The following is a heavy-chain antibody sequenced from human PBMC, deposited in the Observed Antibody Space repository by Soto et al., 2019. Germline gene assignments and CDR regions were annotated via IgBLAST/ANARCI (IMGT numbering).Heavy chain of an antibody. J-gene: IGHJ4*02. D-gene: IGHD3-9*01. CDR2: IYYSGST. V-gene: IGHV4-39*02. CDR1: GVSISSSSYY. Sequence: SETLSLTCTVSGVSISSSSYYWGWIRQPPGKGLEWIGSIYYSGSTYYNPSLKSRVTISVDTSKNQFSLKLSSVTAADTAVYYCARDYDILTGTFDYWGQGTLVTVSS. CDR3: ARDYDILTGTFDY.